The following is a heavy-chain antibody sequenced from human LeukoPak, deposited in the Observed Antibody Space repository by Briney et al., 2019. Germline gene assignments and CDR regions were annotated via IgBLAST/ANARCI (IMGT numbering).Heavy chain of an antibody. V-gene: IGHV3-53*01. CDR3: ARLVSGWLHSFDY. Sequence: GGSLRLSCAASGFTVSSNYMSWVRQAPGKGLEWVPVIYSGGSTYYADSVKGRFTISRDNSKNTLYLQMNSLRAEDTAVYYCARLVSGWLHSFDYWGQGTLVTVSS. J-gene: IGHJ4*02. CDR2: IYSGGST. D-gene: IGHD5-24*01. CDR1: GFTVSSNY.